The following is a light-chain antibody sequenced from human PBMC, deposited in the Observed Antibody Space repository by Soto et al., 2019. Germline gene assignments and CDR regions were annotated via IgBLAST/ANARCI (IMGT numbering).Light chain of an antibody. J-gene: IGKJ1*01. CDR3: QHYDNWPKT. CDR2: GAS. Sequence: EIVMTQSPATLSVSPGEGATLSCRASQSVSSNLAWYQQKPGHTPRLLIYGASTRATGIPARFSGGGSETEFTLTISSLQSEDFAVYYCQHYDNWPKTFGQGTKVEIK. CDR1: QSVSSN. V-gene: IGKV3-15*01.